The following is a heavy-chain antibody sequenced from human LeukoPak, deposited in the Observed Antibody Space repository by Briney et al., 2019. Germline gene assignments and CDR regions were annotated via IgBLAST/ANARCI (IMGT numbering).Heavy chain of an antibody. Sequence: GGSLRLSCAASGFTFSIHGMNWVRQTPGKGLEWVSYIINSGGTIYYADSVQGRFTISRDNTKNSLYLQMNSLRDEDTAVYYCARVGRGLYSMDVWGQGTTVTVSS. CDR2: IINSGGTI. D-gene: IGHD3-10*01. V-gene: IGHV3-48*02. CDR1: GFTFSIHG. CDR3: ARVGRGLYSMDV. J-gene: IGHJ6*02.